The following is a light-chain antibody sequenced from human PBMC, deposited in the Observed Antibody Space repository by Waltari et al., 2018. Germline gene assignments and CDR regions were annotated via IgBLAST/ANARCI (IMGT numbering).Light chain of an antibody. CDR2: AAS. Sequence: DIHMTQSPSPLSASVGDRVNITCRASQGVRNDVGWYQQKPGKAPKRLIYAASTLQSGGPPRFSGSASGTEFTLTVSGLQPEDFATYYCLQYNVYPWTFGQGTQVEI. CDR1: QGVRND. CDR3: LQYNVYPWT. V-gene: IGKV1-17*01. J-gene: IGKJ1*01.